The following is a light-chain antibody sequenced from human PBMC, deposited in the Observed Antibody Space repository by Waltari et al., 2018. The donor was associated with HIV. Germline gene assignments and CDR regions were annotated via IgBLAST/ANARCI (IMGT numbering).Light chain of an antibody. Sequence: QSALTQPPSASGSPGQSVTISCTGTSSDVGGYNYVSWYQQRPGKAPKPMIYEVNRRPSGVPDRFFGSKAGNTASLTVSGLQPEDEADYYCSSDAGGSNLVFGGGTKLTVL. V-gene: IGLV2-8*01. CDR1: SSDVGGYNY. CDR2: EVN. CDR3: SSDAGGSNLV. J-gene: IGLJ2*01.